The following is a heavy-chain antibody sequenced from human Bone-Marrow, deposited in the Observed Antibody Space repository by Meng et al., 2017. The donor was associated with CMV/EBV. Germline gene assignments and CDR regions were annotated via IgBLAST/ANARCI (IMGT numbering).Heavy chain of an antibody. V-gene: IGHV3-21*01. J-gene: IGHJ6*02. CDR2: ISSSSSYI. CDR1: GFTFSSYS. Sequence: GGSLRLSCAASGFTFSSYSMNWVRQAPGKGLEWVSSISSSSSYIYYADSVKGRFTISRDNAKNSLYLQMNSLRAEDTAVYYCARDKRVVPAAIAHYYGMDVWGQGTTVTVSS. D-gene: IGHD2-2*01. CDR3: ARDKRVVPAAIAHYYGMDV.